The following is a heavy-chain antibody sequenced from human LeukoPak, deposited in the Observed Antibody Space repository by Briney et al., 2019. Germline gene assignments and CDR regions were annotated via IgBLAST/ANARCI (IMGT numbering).Heavy chain of an antibody. CDR3: ARGTYYYEF. CDR1: KFTFSSYW. Sequence: GGSLRLSCAASKFTFSSYWMSWVRQAPGKGPEWVAYMNQLGNEKNYLDSVKGRFTISRDNAKNSLYLQMTSLRAEDTAAYYCARGTYYYEFWGQGTLVTVSS. J-gene: IGHJ4*02. V-gene: IGHV3-7*04. CDR2: MNQLGNEK. D-gene: IGHD3-16*01.